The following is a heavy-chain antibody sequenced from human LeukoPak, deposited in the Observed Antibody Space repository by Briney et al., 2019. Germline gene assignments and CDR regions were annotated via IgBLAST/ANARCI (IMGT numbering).Heavy chain of an antibody. CDR3: ARSTSGSYSFDY. CDR1: GFTYTGYY. D-gene: IGHD1-26*01. V-gene: IGHV1-2*02. J-gene: IGHJ4*02. CDR2: INPNSGGT. Sequence: TSVKVSCKASGFTYTGYYIHWVRQAPGRGLEWMGWINPNSGGTNYAQKFQGRVTMTRDTSISTAYMELSRLRSDDTAVYYCARSTSGSYSFDYWGQGTLVSVSS.